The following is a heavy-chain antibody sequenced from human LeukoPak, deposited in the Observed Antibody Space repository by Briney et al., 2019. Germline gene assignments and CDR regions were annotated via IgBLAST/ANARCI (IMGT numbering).Heavy chain of an antibody. CDR1: GYTFTGYY. J-gene: IGHJ6*03. D-gene: IGHD6-13*01. Sequence: GASVKVSCKASGYTFTGYYMHWVRQAPGQGLEWMGWINPNSGDTNYAQNFQGRVTMTRDTSISTAYMEMSRLKSDDTAVYYCARDGTSWTNTGRYYYYMDVWGKGTTVTISS. CDR3: ARDGTSWTNTGRYYYYMDV. V-gene: IGHV1-2*02. CDR2: INPNSGDT.